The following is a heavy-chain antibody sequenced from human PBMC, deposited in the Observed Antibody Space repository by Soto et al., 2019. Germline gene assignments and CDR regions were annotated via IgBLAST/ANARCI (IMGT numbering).Heavy chain of an antibody. V-gene: IGHV3-7*01. Sequence: PVGSLRLSCAASGFTFSTYWMDWVRQTPGKGLEWVANINQDGSEKNYVDSVKGRFTISRDDAQNTLYLQMNSLTAEDSALYYCSRSLDSWGQGTLVTVSS. CDR2: INQDGSEK. CDR3: SRSLDS. CDR1: GFTFSTYW. J-gene: IGHJ4*02.